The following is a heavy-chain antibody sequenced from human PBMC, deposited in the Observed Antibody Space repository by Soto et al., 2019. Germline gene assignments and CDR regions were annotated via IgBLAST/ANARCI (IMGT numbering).Heavy chain of an antibody. CDR3: ARHYCSGGTCYSRIFDPFDI. J-gene: IGHJ3*02. D-gene: IGHD2-15*01. CDR2: ISYSGKT. Sequence: SETLSLTCTVSNGSIVESGDYWGWIRQPPGEGLEWIGSISYSGKTHYNSSLKSRVTISVDTSNNQFSLKLFSVTAADTAVYYCARHYCSGGTCYSRIFDPFDIWGQGTMVTVSS. V-gene: IGHV4-39*01. CDR1: NGSIVESGDY.